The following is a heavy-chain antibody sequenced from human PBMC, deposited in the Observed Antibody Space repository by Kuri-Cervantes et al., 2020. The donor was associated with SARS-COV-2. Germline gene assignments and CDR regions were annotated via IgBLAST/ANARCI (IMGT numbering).Heavy chain of an antibody. CDR2: ISYDGSNK. CDR3: ARDESIFGVVIIDY. D-gene: IGHD3-3*01. CDR1: GFTFSSYG. Sequence: GGSLRLSCAASGFTFSSYGMHWVRQAPGKGLEWVAVISYDGSNKYYADSVKGRFTISRDNSKNTLYLQMNSLRAEDTAVYYCARDESIFGVVIIDYWGQGTLVTVSS. J-gene: IGHJ4*02. V-gene: IGHV3-30*03.